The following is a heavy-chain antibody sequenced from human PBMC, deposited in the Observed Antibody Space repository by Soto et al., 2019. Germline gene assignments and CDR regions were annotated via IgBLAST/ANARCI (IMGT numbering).Heavy chain of an antibody. V-gene: IGHV3-23*01. Sequence: EVQLLESGGGLVQPGGSLRLSCAASGFTFSSYAMSWVRQAPGKGLEWVSAISGSGGSTYYADSVKGRFTISRDNSKNTLYLQMNSLRAEDTAVYYCAKGLIWSGYYLDAFDIWGQGTMVTVSS. CDR2: ISGSGGST. CDR1: GFTFSSYA. J-gene: IGHJ3*02. CDR3: AKGLIWSGYYLDAFDI. D-gene: IGHD3-3*01.